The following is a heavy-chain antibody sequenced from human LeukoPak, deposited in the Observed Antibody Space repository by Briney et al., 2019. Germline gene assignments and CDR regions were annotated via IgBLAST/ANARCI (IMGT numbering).Heavy chain of an antibody. V-gene: IGHV3-7*01. J-gene: IGHJ4*02. CDR3: AREEMIVENYFDY. Sequence: PGGSLRLSCAASRFTFSSYWMSWVRQAPGKGLEWVANIKQDGSEKYYVDSVKGRFTISRDNAKNSLYLQMNSLRAEDTAVYYCAREEMIVENYFDYWGQGTLVTVSS. CDR2: IKQDGSEK. CDR1: RFTFSSYW. D-gene: IGHD3-22*01.